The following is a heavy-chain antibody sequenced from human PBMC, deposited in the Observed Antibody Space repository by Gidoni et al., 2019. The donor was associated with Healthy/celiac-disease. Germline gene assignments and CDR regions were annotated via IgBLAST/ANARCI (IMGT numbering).Heavy chain of an antibody. D-gene: IGHD2-2*01. V-gene: IGHV3-9*01. CDR1: GFTFVDYA. CDR2: ISWNSGSI. CDR3: AKSIRVVPAAIFDY. Sequence: EVQLVESGGGLVQPGRSLSLSCAASGFTFVDYAMHWVRQAPGKGLEWVSGISWNSGSIGYADSVKGRFTISRDNAKNSLYLQMNSLRAEDTALYYCAKSIRVVPAAIFDYWGQGTLVTVSS. J-gene: IGHJ4*02.